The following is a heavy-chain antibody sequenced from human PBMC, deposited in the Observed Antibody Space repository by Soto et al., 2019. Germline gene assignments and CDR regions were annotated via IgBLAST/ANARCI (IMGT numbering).Heavy chain of an antibody. D-gene: IGHD2-15*01. Sequence: EVQLVESGGGLIQPGGSLRISCAASGFTFSNYWMHWVRQAPGKGLVWVSRISADGTYINYADSVKGRFTISRDNAKNTLYLQMISLRAEDTSMYYCARGVPWDRYCSGGSCSPDDYWGQGTLVTVSS. J-gene: IGHJ4*02. V-gene: IGHV3-74*01. CDR2: ISADGTYI. CDR3: ARGVPWDRYCSGGSCSPDDY. CDR1: GFTFSNYW.